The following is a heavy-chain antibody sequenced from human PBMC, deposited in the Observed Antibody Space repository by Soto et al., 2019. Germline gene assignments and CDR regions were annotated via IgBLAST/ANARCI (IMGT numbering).Heavy chain of an antibody. J-gene: IGHJ6*02. CDR3: ARARHSSYYDFWSGSYTYYYYGMDV. V-gene: IGHV4-34*01. CDR1: GGSFSGYY. D-gene: IGHD3-3*01. CDR2: INHSGST. Sequence: PSETLSLTCAVYGGSFSGYYWSWIRQPPGKGLEWIGEINHSGSTNYNPSLKSRVAISVDTSKNQFSLKLSSVTAADTAVYYCARARHSSYYDFWSGSYTYYYYGMDVWGQGTTVTVSS.